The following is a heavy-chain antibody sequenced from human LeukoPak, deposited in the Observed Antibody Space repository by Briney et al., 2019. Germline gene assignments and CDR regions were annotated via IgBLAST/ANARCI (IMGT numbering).Heavy chain of an antibody. V-gene: IGHV4-4*07. CDR2: IYTSGST. J-gene: IGHJ4*02. Sequence: SETLSLTCTVSGGSITTYYWSWIRQPAGKGLEWIGRIYTSGSTNYNPSLKSRISISVDTSKSQFSLKLTSVTAADTAVYYCAREHPRGEVDDFDFWGQGTLVTVSS. CDR1: GGSITTYY. D-gene: IGHD3-16*01. CDR3: AREHPRGEVDDFDF.